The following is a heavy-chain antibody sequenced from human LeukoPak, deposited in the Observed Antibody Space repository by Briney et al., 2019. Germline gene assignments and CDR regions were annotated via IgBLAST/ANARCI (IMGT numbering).Heavy chain of an antibody. D-gene: IGHD1-26*01. CDR3: ARGVVGARFDY. CDR1: GGSISSGGYS. V-gene: IGHV4-30-2*01. Sequence: SQTLSLTCAVSGGSISSGGYSWSWIRQPPGKGLEWIGYIYHSGSTYYNPSLKSRVTISVDRSKNQFSLKLSSVTAADTAVYYCARGVVGARFDYWGQGTLVTVSS. J-gene: IGHJ4*02. CDR2: IYHSGST.